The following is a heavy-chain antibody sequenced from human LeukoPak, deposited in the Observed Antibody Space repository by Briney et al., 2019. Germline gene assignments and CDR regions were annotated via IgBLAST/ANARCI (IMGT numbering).Heavy chain of an antibody. V-gene: IGHV1-69*13. CDR2: IIPIFGTA. CDR3: ARDLPFRGVIIANWFDP. Sequence: SVTLSCKASGGTFSSYAISWVRQAPGQGLEWMGGIIPIFGTANYAQKFQGRVTITADESTSTAYMELSSLRSEDTAVYYCARDLPFRGVIIANWFDPWGQGTLVTVSS. D-gene: IGHD3-10*01. J-gene: IGHJ5*02. CDR1: GGTFSSYA.